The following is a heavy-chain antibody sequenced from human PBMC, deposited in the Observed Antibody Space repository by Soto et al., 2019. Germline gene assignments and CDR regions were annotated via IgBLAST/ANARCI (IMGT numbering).Heavy chain of an antibody. D-gene: IGHD3-10*01. CDR2: ISSSSTI. Sequence: XGSLELSGAASGFTFSSYSMNWVRQAPGKGLEWVSYISSSSTIYYADSVKGRFTISRDNAKNSLYLQMNSLRDEDTAVYYCARCMRWFGELLPDYYYYGMDVWGQGTTVTVSS. V-gene: IGHV3-48*02. CDR1: GFTFSSYS. J-gene: IGHJ6*02. CDR3: ARCMRWFGELLPDYYYYGMDV.